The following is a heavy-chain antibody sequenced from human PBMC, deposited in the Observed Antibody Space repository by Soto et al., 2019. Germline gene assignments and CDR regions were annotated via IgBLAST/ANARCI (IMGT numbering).Heavy chain of an antibody. D-gene: IGHD3-3*01. CDR3: ARATNQPSYYDFWSGYFPPKYYFDY. V-gene: IGHV1-18*04. CDR2: ISAYNGNT. J-gene: IGHJ4*02. Sequence: SVKVSCKASGYTFTSYGISWVRQAPGQGLEWMGWISAYNGNTNYAQKLQGRVTMTTDTSTSTAYMELRSLRSDDTAVYYCARATNQPSYYDFWSGYFPPKYYFDYWGKGTRVTV. CDR1: GYTFTSYG.